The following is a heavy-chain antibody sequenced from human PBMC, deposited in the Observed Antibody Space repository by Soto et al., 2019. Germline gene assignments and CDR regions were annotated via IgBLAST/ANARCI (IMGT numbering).Heavy chain of an antibody. J-gene: IGHJ4*02. CDR2: ISGSGGNT. D-gene: IGHD1-26*01. CDR1: GFTFSSYA. V-gene: IGHV3-23*01. Sequence: EVQLLESGGGLVQPGGSLRLSCAASGFTFSSYAMSWVRQAPGKGLDWVSAISGSGGNTYYADSVKGRFTISRDNSKNTLYLHMNSVRAEHTAVYYCAKVGWSYSCEYWGPGTLVTV. CDR3: AKVGWSYSCEY.